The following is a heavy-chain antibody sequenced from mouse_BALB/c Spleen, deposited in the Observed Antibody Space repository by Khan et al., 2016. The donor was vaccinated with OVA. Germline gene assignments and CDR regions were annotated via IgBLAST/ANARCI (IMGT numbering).Heavy chain of an antibody. Sequence: VKLEESGPGLVAPSQSLSITCTVSGFSLTSYGVGWVRQPPGRGLEWLGVIWGDGSTNYHSALISRLNINKDNSKSQVFLKLNSLQTDDTATYYCALYYYGRAWVTYWGQGTLVTVSA. J-gene: IGHJ3*01. CDR1: GFSLTSYG. D-gene: IGHD1-1*01. CDR2: IWGDGST. V-gene: IGHV2-3*01. CDR3: ALYYYGRAWVTY.